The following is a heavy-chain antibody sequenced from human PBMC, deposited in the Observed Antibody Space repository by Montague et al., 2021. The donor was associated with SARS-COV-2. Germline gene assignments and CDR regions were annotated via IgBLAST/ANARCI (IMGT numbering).Heavy chain of an antibody. CDR1: GFTFSSYA. CDR2: ISYDGSNK. D-gene: IGHD2-15*01. Sequence: SLRLSCAASGFTFSSYAMHWVRQAPGKGLEWVAVISYDGSNKYYADSVKGRFTISRDNSKNTLYLQMNSLRVDDTAVYYCARMAGGNVSRPFDLWGQGTLVIVSS. CDR3: ARMAGGNVSRPFDL. V-gene: IGHV3-30-3*01. J-gene: IGHJ5*02.